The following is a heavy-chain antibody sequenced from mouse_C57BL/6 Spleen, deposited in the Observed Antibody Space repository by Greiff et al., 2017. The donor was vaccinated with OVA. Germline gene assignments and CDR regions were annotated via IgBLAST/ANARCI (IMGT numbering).Heavy chain of an antibody. V-gene: IGHV1-4*01. J-gene: IGHJ2*01. CDR2: INPSSGYT. CDR1: GYTFTSYT. CDR3: ARYYDYDEEGLDY. Sequence: VQLHQSGAELARPGASVTMSCKASGYTFTSYTMHWVKQRPGQGLEWIGYINPSSGYTKYNQKFKDKATLTADKSSSTAYMQLSSLTSEDSAVYYCARYYDYDEEGLDYWGQGTTLTVSS. D-gene: IGHD2-4*01.